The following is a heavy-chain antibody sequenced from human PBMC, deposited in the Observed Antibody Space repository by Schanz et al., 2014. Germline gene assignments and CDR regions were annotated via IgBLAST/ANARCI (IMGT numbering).Heavy chain of an antibody. V-gene: IGHV3-23*01. CDR2: MIGSGSSV. D-gene: IGHD3-22*01. Sequence: EVQLLESGGGLVQPGGSLRLSCAASGFTFSIHGMSWVRQAPGKGLEWVSRMIGSGSSVFYADSVKGRFTISRDNLKNTVYLQMNSLRAGDTAVYYCAKDGRLPYYGTGSDFDYWGQGTLVAVSS. CDR1: GFTFSIHG. J-gene: IGHJ4*02. CDR3: AKDGRLPYYGTGSDFDY.